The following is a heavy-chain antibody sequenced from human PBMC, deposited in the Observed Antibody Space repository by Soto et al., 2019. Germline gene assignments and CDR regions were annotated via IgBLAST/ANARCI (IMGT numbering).Heavy chain of an antibody. CDR1: GFTFSSYA. J-gene: IGHJ4*02. V-gene: IGHV3-30-3*01. Sequence: GGSLRLSCAASGFTFSSYAMHWVRQAPGKGLEWVAVISYDGSNKYYADSVKGRFTISRDNSKNTLYLQMNSLRAEDTAVYYCARVNYDSSGYEGDYFDYWGQGTLVTVSS. CDR3: ARVNYDSSGYEGDYFDY. CDR2: ISYDGSNK. D-gene: IGHD3-22*01.